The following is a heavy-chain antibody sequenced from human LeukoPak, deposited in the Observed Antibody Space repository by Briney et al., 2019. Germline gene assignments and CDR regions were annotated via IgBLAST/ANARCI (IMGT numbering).Heavy chain of an antibody. Sequence: SQSLSLTCTVSGGSISSGGSYWSWIRQHPGKGLEWIGDIYYSGSTKYNPSLKSRVTISVDASKNQFSLKLTSVTAADTAVDYCASLDGGYSEAVGHWGQGTLVTVSS. D-gene: IGHD4-23*01. CDR3: ASLDGGYSEAVGH. CDR2: IYYSGST. J-gene: IGHJ4*02. CDR1: GGSISSGGSY. V-gene: IGHV4-31*03.